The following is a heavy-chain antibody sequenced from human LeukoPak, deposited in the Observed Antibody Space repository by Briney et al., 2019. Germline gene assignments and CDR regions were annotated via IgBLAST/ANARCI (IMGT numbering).Heavy chain of an antibody. V-gene: IGHV3-23*01. CDR3: AKKYGVTVYGSGLNYFDY. D-gene: IGHD6-19*01. CDR2: IGGSGRRT. J-gene: IGHJ4*02. CDR1: GFTFSSYA. Sequence: QSGGSLRLSCAASGFTFSSYAMSWVRQAPGKSLEWVSGIGGSGRRTYYADSVKGRFTISRDNSKNTLYLQMNSLRAEDTAIYYCAKKYGVTVYGSGLNYFDYWGQGTLVTVSS.